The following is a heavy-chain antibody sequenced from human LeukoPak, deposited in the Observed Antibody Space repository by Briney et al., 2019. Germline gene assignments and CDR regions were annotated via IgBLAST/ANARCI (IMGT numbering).Heavy chain of an antibody. CDR1: GYTFTGYY. D-gene: IGHD5-12*01. J-gene: IGHJ4*02. Sequence: ASVKVSCKASGYTFTGYYIHWLRQAPGQGLEWMGWINPKSGDTSYAQNFQGRVTLTRDTSISTAYMELSRLRSDDTAVYYCARQGFSGYDWCDYWGRGILVIVSS. CDR3: ARQGFSGYDWCDY. CDR2: INPKSGDT. V-gene: IGHV1-2*02.